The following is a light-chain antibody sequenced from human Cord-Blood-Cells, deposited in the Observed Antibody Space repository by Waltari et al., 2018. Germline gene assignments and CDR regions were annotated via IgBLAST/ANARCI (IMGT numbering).Light chain of an antibody. J-gene: IGKJ2*01. CDR2: AAS. CDR3: QQSYSTPYT. Sequence: DIQMTKSPSSLSASVGERVTITCRASQSISSYLNWYQQKPGKAPKLLIYAASSLQSGVPSRFSGSGSGTDFTLTISSLQPEDFATYYCQQSYSTPYTFSQGTKLEIK. V-gene: IGKV1-39*01. CDR1: QSISSY.